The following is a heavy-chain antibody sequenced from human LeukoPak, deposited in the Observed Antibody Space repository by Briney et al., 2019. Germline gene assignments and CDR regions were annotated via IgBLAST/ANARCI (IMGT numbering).Heavy chain of an antibody. J-gene: IGHJ4*02. D-gene: IGHD6-13*01. CDR3: AKGLYSSSWYFDY. CDR2: ISGSGDNT. CDR1: GFTFSTYP. Sequence: AGGSLRLSCAASGFTFSTYPMRWVRQAPGKGLEWVSSISGSGDNTYYADSVKGRFTVSRDNSKNTLYLQMNSLRAEDTAVYYCAKGLYSSSWYFDYWGQGTLVAVSS. V-gene: IGHV3-23*01.